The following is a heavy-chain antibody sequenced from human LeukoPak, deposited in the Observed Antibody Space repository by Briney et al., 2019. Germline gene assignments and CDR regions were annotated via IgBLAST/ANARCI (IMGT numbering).Heavy chain of an antibody. V-gene: IGHV4-59*08. J-gene: IGHJ6*02. Sequence: PSETLSLTCTVSGGSISSYYWSWIRQPPGKGLEWIGYIYYSGSTNYNPSLKSRVTISVDTSKNQFSLKLSSVTAADTAVYYCARSSLMTTPPYYYYGMDVWGQGTTVTVSS. D-gene: IGHD4-11*01. CDR2: IYYSGST. CDR3: ARSSLMTTPPYYYYGMDV. CDR1: GGSISSYY.